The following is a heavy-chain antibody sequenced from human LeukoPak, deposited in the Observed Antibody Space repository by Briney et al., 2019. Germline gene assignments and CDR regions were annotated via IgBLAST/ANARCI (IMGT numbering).Heavy chain of an antibody. J-gene: IGHJ3*01. CDR1: GFTFSSHG. D-gene: IGHD3-16*01. CDR3: VRGWGSNVYASAFDV. CDR2: IWHDGSHK. Sequence: GGSLRLSCAASGFTFSSHGMHWVRRAPGKGLEWVTVIWHDGSHKDYADSVKGRFTISRDNSKNTLYLQMNDLRAEDTAVYFCVRGWGSNVYASAFDVWGQGTMVTVSS. V-gene: IGHV3-33*08.